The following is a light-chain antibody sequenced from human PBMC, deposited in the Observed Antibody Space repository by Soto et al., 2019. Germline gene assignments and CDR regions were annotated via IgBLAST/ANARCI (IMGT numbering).Light chain of an antibody. V-gene: IGKV1-27*01. Sequence: DIQRTQSPSSLAASVGDRVTISCRASQGIRNYLAWYQQKPGKAPKLLIYATSTLQSGVSSRFTGSGSGTDFTLTISSLQPEDVATYYCQQYNWPPFTFGPGTKVDI. CDR2: ATS. CDR3: QQYNWPPFT. J-gene: IGKJ3*01. CDR1: QGIRNY.